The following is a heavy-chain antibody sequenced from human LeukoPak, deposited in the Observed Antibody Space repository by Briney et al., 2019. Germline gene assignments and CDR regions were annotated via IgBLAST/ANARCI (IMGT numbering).Heavy chain of an antibody. CDR1: GFTFSSYG. D-gene: IGHD3-10*01. CDR3: AKGDSGLLWFGESALIDY. Sequence: PGGSLRLSCAASGFTFSSYGIHWVRQAPGKGLEWVAVISYDGSNKYYADSVKGRFTISRDNSKNTLYLQMNSLRAEDTAVYYCAKGDSGLLWFGESALIDYWGQGTLVTVSS. J-gene: IGHJ4*02. CDR2: ISYDGSNK. V-gene: IGHV3-30*18.